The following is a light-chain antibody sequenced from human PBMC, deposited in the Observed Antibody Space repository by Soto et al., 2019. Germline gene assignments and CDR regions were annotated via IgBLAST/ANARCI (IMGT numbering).Light chain of an antibody. CDR2: AAS. V-gene: IGKV1-39*01. CDR1: QTITTF. CDR3: QQSYSTPQT. Sequence: DSQMTQSPSSLSASVGDRVTITCRASQTITTFLNWYQQRPGEAPKLLIYAASSLQSGVPSRFSGSGSGTDFTLTISSLQPEDFATYFCQQSYSTPQTFGQGTKVEIK. J-gene: IGKJ1*01.